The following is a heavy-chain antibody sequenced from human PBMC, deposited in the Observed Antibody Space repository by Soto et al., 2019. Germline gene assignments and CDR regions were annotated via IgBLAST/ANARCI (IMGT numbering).Heavy chain of an antibody. CDR2: ISGSGGST. V-gene: IGHV3-23*01. J-gene: IGHJ3*02. CDR1: GFTFSSYA. CDR3: AILGYCSSTSCYAPAYAFDI. Sequence: EVQLLESGGGLVQPGGSLRLSCAASGFTFSSYAMSWVRQAPGKGLEWVSAISGSGGSTYYADSVKGRFTISRDNSKNTLYLQRNSLRAEDTAVYYCAILGYCSSTSCYAPAYAFDIWGQGTMVTVSS. D-gene: IGHD2-2*01.